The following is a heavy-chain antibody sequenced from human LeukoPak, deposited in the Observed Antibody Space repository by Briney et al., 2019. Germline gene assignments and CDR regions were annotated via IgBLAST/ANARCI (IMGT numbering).Heavy chain of an antibody. Sequence: GRSLRLSCAASGFTFSSYAMHWVRQAPGKGLEWVAVISYDGSNKYYADSVKGRLTISRDNSKNTVYLQMNSLKVEDTAIYFCTKDVSYDYVWGSYRPYCGQGTLVTVSS. V-gene: IGHV3-30-3*01. CDR3: TKDVSYDYVWGSYRPY. J-gene: IGHJ4*02. CDR1: GFTFSSYA. CDR2: ISYDGSNK. D-gene: IGHD3-16*02.